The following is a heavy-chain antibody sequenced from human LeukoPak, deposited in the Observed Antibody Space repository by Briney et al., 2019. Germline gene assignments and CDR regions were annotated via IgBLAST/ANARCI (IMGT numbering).Heavy chain of an antibody. J-gene: IGHJ4*02. D-gene: IGHD6-19*01. CDR1: GFTFSDYG. Sequence: GGSLRLSCAASGFTFSDYGIHWVRQAPGKGLEWVAVISYDGSNKYYADSVKGRFTISRDNSKDTLYLQMNSLRPEDTAVYYCAKPFAAVSAGFSYYFDYWGQGTLVTVSS. CDR2: ISYDGSNK. V-gene: IGHV3-30*18. CDR3: AKPFAAVSAGFSYYFDY.